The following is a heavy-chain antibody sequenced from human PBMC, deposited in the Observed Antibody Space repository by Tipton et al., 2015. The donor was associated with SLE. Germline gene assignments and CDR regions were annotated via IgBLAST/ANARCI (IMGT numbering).Heavy chain of an antibody. Sequence: TLSLTCTVSGGSISSFYWSWIRQPPGKALEWIGYIYYSGSTSYKPSLKNRITISVDTSKRQFSLKLTSVTAADTAVYYCARDNRGDHGGFESWGQGTVVTASS. CDR2: IYYSGST. CDR3: ARDNRGDHGGFES. V-gene: IGHV4-59*06. CDR1: GGSISSFY. D-gene: IGHD2-15*01. J-gene: IGHJ3*02.